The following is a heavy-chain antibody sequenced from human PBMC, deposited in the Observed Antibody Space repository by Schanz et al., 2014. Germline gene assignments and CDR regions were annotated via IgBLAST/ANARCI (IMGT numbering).Heavy chain of an antibody. CDR3: ARDPNTSAWLPYFDT. CDR1: GFTFSSYA. CDR2: MWNDGIKT. V-gene: IGHV3-30*04. Sequence: VQLVESGGGLVQPGGSLRFSCAASGFTFSSYAMSWVRQAPGKGLEWVAVMWNDGIKTHYADSGKGRFTISRDNSKNTVYLQMNSLRTDDTAMYYCARDPNTSAWLPYFDTWGQGTLVTVSS. J-gene: IGHJ4*02. D-gene: IGHD6-19*01.